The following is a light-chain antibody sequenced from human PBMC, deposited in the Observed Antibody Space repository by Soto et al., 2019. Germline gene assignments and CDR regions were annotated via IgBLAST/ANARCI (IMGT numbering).Light chain of an antibody. CDR3: QQYGSSPSWT. J-gene: IGKJ1*01. CDR1: QSVSSSY. V-gene: IGKV3-20*01. CDR2: GAS. Sequence: EKVLTHSPGTLSLSPGERATLSCRAIQSVSSSYLAWYQQKPGQAPRLLIYGASSRATVIPDRFSGSGSGTDFTLTISRLEPEDFAVYYCQQYGSSPSWTFGQGAKVDIK.